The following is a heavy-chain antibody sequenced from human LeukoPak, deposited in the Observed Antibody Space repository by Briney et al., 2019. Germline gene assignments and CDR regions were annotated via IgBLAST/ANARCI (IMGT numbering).Heavy chain of an antibody. D-gene: IGHD2/OR15-2a*01. Sequence: PSETLSLTCAVYGGSFSGYYWSWIRQPPGKGLEWIGEINHSGSTNYNPSLKSRVTISVDTSKNQFSLKLSSVTAADTAVYYCARSSYFNVGGMDVWGQGTTVTVSS. CDR3: ARSSYFNVGGMDV. CDR2: INHSGST. CDR1: GGSFSGYY. J-gene: IGHJ6*02. V-gene: IGHV4-34*01.